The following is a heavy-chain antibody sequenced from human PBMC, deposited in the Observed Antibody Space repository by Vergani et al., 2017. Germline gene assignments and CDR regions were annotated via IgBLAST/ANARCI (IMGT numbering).Heavy chain of an antibody. Sequence: QAQLQESGPRLVKPSQTLSLTCSFSGGSLDIHSQTWGWIRQPAGEGLEWIGLIDVKGNSNFSPSLESRVTTSVDASKNQFSLKLTSVTAADTAVYRCVCRATSPPRCFDCWGQGTLVIVSS. CDR2: IDVKGNS. CDR1: GGSLDIHSQT. CDR3: VCRATSPPRCFDC. V-gene: IGHV4-61*02. D-gene: IGHD2-2*01. J-gene: IGHJ4*02.